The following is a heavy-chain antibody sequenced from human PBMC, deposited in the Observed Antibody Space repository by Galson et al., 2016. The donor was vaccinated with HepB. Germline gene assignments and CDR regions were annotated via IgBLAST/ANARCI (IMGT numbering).Heavy chain of an antibody. CDR2: ISGSGAST. CDR3: SKEIAVASN. D-gene: IGHD6-19*01. J-gene: IGHJ4*02. CDR1: GFTFSSSA. Sequence: SLRLSCAASGFTFSSSAMSWFRQAPGKGLGWVSGISGSGASTYYADSVKGRFTISRDNSKNSLYLQMNTLGAEDTAVYYCSKEIAVASNWGQGSLVTVSS. V-gene: IGHV3-23*01.